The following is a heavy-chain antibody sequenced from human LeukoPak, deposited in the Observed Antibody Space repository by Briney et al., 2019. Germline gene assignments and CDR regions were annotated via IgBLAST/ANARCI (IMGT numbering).Heavy chain of an antibody. CDR1: GGSISSYY. D-gene: IGHD2-15*01. V-gene: IGHV4-59*01. J-gene: IGHJ4*02. CDR2: IYYSGST. CDR3: ARDDGGYDY. Sequence: SETLSLTCTVSGGSISSYYWSWIRQPPGKGLEWIGYIYYSGSTNYNPSLKSRVTISVDTSKNQFSLNLNSVTAADTAVYYCARDDGGYDYWGQGTLVTVSS.